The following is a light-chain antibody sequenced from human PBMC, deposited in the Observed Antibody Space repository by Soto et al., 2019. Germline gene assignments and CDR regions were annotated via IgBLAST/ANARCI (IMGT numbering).Light chain of an antibody. CDR2: AAS. Sequence: DIQITQSPSSLSASVGDRVTITCRASQSISSYLDWYQQKPGKAPSLLIYAASRWQSGAPARFSGSGSGTEFTLTISSLQPEDFAIYHCQQNYSTPWTFGQGTKVDIK. CDR3: QQNYSTPWT. V-gene: IGKV1-39*01. CDR1: QSISSY. J-gene: IGKJ1*01.